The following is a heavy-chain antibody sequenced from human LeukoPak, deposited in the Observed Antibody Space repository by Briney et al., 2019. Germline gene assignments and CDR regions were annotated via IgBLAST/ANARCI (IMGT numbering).Heavy chain of an antibody. D-gene: IGHD3-10*01. CDR2: ISSSTNTI. Sequence: GGSLRLSCAASGFTFSSYSMNWVRQAPGKGLEWVSYISSSTNTIYYADSVKGRFTISRDSAKNSLYLQMNSLRAEDTAVYYCAKEWYYYGSGSYLKPYYYDYWGQGTLVTVSS. CDR1: GFTFSSYS. V-gene: IGHV3-48*01. J-gene: IGHJ4*02. CDR3: AKEWYYYGSGSYLKPYYYDY.